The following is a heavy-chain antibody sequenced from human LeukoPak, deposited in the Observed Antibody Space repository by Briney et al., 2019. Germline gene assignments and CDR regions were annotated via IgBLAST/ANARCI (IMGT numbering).Heavy chain of an antibody. CDR1: GGSFSGYY. CDR2: INHSGST. Sequence: SSETLSLTCAVYGGSFSGYYWSWIRQPPRKGLEWIGEINHSGSTNYNPSLKSRVTISVDTSKNQFSLKLSSVTAADTAVYYCARRRAKKNVGVDPWGQGTLVTVSS. D-gene: IGHD3-16*01. J-gene: IGHJ5*02. V-gene: IGHV4-34*01. CDR3: ARRRAKKNVGVDP.